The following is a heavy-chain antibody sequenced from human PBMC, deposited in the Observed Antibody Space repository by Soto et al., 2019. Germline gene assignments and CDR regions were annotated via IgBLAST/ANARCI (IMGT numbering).Heavy chain of an antibody. D-gene: IGHD4-17*01. J-gene: IGHJ6*02. CDR1: GFTFSSYL. CDR2: INSDGSST. Sequence: PRGSLRLSCAASGFTFSSYLMHWVRQAPGKGLVWVSRINSDGSSTSYADSVNGRFTISRDNAKNTLYLQMNSLRAEDTAVYYCARDPRIYGDYFYYYGMDVWGQGTTVTVSS. V-gene: IGHV3-74*01. CDR3: ARDPRIYGDYFYYYGMDV.